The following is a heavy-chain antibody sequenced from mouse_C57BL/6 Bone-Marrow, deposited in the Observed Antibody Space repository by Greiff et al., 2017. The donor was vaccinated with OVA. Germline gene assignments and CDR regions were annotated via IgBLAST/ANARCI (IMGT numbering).Heavy chain of an antibody. D-gene: IGHD2-5*01. V-gene: IGHV1-82*01. CDR3: ARCLYYSNHYYAMDY. Sequence: QVQLQQSGPELVKPGASVKISCKASGYAFSSSWMNWVKQRPGKGLEWIGRIYPGDGDTNYNGKFKGKATLTADKSSSTAYMQLSSLTSEDSAVYFCARCLYYSNHYYAMDYWGQGTSVTVSS. J-gene: IGHJ4*01. CDR2: IYPGDGDT. CDR1: GYAFSSSW.